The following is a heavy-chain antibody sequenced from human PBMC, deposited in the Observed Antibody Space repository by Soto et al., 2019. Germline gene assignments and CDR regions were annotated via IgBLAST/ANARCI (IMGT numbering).Heavy chain of an antibody. Sequence: SETLSLTCTFSVVSVSSGSYYCSWIRQPPWKGLEWIGYIYYSGSTNYNPSLKSRVTISVDTSKNQFSLKLSSVTAADTAVYYCARKNGSGRIRGYSSAFDYWGQGTPVSVS. J-gene: IGHJ4*02. CDR2: IYYSGST. CDR1: VVSVSSGSYY. CDR3: ARKNGSGRIRGYSSAFDY. D-gene: IGHD6-19*01. V-gene: IGHV4-61*01.